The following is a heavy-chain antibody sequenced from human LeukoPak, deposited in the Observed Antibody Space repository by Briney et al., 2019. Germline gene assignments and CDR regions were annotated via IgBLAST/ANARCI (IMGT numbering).Heavy chain of an antibody. CDR3: ARDGAAAGTKFPSDSVYYYMDV. CDR2: INHSGST. CDR1: GGSFSGYY. V-gene: IGHV4-34*01. Sequence: SETLSLTCAVYGGSFSGYYWSWIRQPPGKGLEWIGEINHSGSTNYNPSLKSRVTISVDTSKNQFSLKLSSVTAADTAVYYCARDGAAAGTKFPSDSVYYYMDVWGKGTTVTVSS. J-gene: IGHJ6*03. D-gene: IGHD6-13*01.